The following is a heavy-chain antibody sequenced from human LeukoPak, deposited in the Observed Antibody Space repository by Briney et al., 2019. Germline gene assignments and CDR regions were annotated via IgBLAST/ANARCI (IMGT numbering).Heavy chain of an antibody. CDR3: ARAELYYDILTGYPIGY. CDR1: GFTFSSYA. Sequence: GGSLRLSCAASGFTFSSYAMHWVRQAPGKGLEWVAVISYDGSNKYYADSVKGRFTISRDNSKTTLYLQMNSLRAEDTAVYYCARAELYYDILTGYPIGYWGQGTLVTVSS. CDR2: ISYDGSNK. V-gene: IGHV3-30*04. J-gene: IGHJ4*02. D-gene: IGHD3-9*01.